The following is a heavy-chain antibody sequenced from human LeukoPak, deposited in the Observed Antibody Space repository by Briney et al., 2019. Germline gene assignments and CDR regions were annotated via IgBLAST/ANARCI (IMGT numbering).Heavy chain of an antibody. CDR3: ARDHGGGGLRGFDY. CDR2: INPSGGST. Sequence: ASVKVSYKASGYTFSSNYMHWVRQAPGQGLERMGIINPSGGSTTHAQKFQGRVTKTRDTSTSTVYMELSSLRSEDTAVYYCARDHGGGGLRGFDYWGQGTLVTVSS. CDR1: GYTFSSNY. J-gene: IGHJ4*02. V-gene: IGHV1-46*01. D-gene: IGHD2-21*01.